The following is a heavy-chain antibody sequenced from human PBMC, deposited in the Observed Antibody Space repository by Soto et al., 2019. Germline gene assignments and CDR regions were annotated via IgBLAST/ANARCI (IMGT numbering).Heavy chain of an antibody. J-gene: IGHJ5*02. V-gene: IGHV4-59*01. D-gene: IGHD3-10*01. CDR3: ARGAVRGVISWFDP. CDR2: IYYSGST. Sequence: SETLSLTCAVSSGSISSYYWSWIRQPPGKGLEWIGYIYYSGSTNYNPSLKSRVTISVDTSKNQFSLKLSSVTAADTAVYYCARGAVRGVISWFDPWGQGTLVTVSS. CDR1: SGSISSYY.